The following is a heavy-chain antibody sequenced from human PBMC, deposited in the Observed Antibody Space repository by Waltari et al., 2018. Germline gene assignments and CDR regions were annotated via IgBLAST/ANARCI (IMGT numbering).Heavy chain of an antibody. Sequence: QVQVVEAGGGGVHPGRSLRLSSAGPGCSYGSHAWHWVRQAPGKGLEWVAVISYNGRNIYYVDSVKGRFTISRDNSEKMLYLQMNSLRIEDTAVYYCTRDYCDRTNCHGMDVWGQGTTVTVSS. D-gene: IGHD3-22*01. CDR1: GCSYGSHA. J-gene: IGHJ6*02. CDR2: ISYNGRNI. CDR3: TRDYCDRTNCHGMDV. V-gene: IGHV3-30*04.